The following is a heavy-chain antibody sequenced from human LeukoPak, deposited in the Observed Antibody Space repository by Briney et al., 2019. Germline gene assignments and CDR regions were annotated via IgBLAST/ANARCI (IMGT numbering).Heavy chain of an antibody. V-gene: IGHV3-23*01. CDR1: RFTFSSYA. CDR3: AKLPVAVTAVRVEDY. J-gene: IGHJ4*02. Sequence: PGGSLRLSCAASRFTFSSYAMSWVRQAPGKGLEWVSAISGSGGTAAYADFVKGRFTISRDNSKSTLYLQMNSLRADDTAVYYCAKLPVAVTAVRVEDYWGQGTLVTVSS. D-gene: IGHD6-19*01. CDR2: ISGSGGTA.